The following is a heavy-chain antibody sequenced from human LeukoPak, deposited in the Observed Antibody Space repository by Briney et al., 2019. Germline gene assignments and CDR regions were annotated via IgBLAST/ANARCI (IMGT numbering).Heavy chain of an antibody. CDR1: GITFSAYW. CDR3: ARISSDSISYYDH. J-gene: IGHJ4*02. D-gene: IGHD3-22*01. Sequence: GGSLRLSCAGSGITFSAYWMHWVRQAPGKGLVWVSRINSEGSTISYADSVKGRFTISRDNAKNTLFLQMNSLRAEDTAVYYCARISSDSISYYDHWGQGTLVTVSS. V-gene: IGHV3-74*01. CDR2: INSEGSTI.